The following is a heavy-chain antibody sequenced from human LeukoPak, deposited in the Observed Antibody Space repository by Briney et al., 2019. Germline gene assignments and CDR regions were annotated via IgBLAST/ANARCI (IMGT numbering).Heavy chain of an antibody. D-gene: IGHD3-3*01. Sequence: GESLKISCTVSGHRFSPDWIGWVRQMPGKGLEWMGIIYPGDSDTRYSPSFQGQVTISADKSISTAYLQWSSLKASDTAMYYCARQSYYDFWSGYQNYYYYYMDVWGKGTTVTVSS. J-gene: IGHJ6*03. CDR3: ARQSYYDFWSGYQNYYYYYMDV. CDR2: IYPGDSDT. V-gene: IGHV5-51*01. CDR1: GHRFSPDW.